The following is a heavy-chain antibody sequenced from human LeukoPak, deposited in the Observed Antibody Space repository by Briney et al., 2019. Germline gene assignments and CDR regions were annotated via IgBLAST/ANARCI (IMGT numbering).Heavy chain of an antibody. CDR3: ARGGGRLGESY. V-gene: IGHV4-34*01. CDR1: GGSFSGYY. Sequence: NPSETLFLTCAVYGGSFSGYYWSWIRQPPGKGLEWIGEINHSGSTNYNPSLKSRVTISVDTSKNQFSLKLSSVTAADTAVYYCARGGGRLGESYWGQGTLVTVSS. CDR2: INHSGST. J-gene: IGHJ4*02. D-gene: IGHD3-16*01.